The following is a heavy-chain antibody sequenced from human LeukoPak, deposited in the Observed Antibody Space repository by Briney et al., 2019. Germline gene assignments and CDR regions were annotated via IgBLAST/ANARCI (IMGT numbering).Heavy chain of an antibody. CDR3: ARTTMVRGTYYMDV. Sequence: GSLGLSCAASGFTFDDYGMSWVRQPPGKGLEWIGYIYYSGYTNYNPSLKSRVTISVDTSKNQFSLKLSSVTAADTAVYYCARTTMVRGTYYMDVWGKGTTVTISS. J-gene: IGHJ6*03. CDR1: GFTFDDYG. V-gene: IGHV4-59*01. CDR2: IYYSGYT. D-gene: IGHD3-10*01.